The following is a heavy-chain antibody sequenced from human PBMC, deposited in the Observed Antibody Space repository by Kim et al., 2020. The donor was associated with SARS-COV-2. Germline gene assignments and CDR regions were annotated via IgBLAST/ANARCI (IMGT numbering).Heavy chain of an antibody. CDR3: ARGYYDFWSVRFVFDY. V-gene: IGHV7-4-1*02. D-gene: IGHD3-3*01. Sequence: ASVKVSCKASGYTFTSYAMNWVRQAPGQGLEWMGWINTNTGNPTYAQGFTGRFVFSLDTSVSTAYLQISSLKAEDTAVYYCARGYYDFWSVRFVFDYWGQGTLVTVSS. CDR1: GYTFTSYA. J-gene: IGHJ4*02. CDR2: INTNTGNP.